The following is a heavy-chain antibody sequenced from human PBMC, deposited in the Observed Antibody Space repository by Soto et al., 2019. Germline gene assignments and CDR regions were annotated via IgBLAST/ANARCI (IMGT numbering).Heavy chain of an antibody. V-gene: IGHV4-31*03. D-gene: IGHD3-10*01. Sequence: PSETLSLTCTVSGGSISSGGYYWSWIRQRPGKGREWIGYIYYSGSTYYNPSLKSRVTISVDTSKNQCSLKLSSVTAADTAVYYCARVIRGLGELLSYYFDSWGQGTLVTVS. CDR1: GGSISSGGYY. CDR3: ARVIRGLGELLSYYFDS. J-gene: IGHJ4*02. CDR2: IYYSGST.